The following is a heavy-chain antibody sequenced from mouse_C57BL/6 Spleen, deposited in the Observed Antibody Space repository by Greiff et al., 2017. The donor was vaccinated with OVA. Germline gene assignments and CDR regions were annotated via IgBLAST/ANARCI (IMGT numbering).Heavy chain of an antibody. D-gene: IGHD2-14*01. CDR3: ASRPIGFSP. CDR2: IDPSDSYT. V-gene: IGHV1-50*01. Sequence: QVQLKQPGAELVKPGASVKLSCKASGYTFTSYWMQWVKQRPGQGLEWIGEIDPSDSYTTYNQKFKGKATLTVDTSSSTAYMQLSSLTSEDSAVYYCASRPIGFSPWGQGTLVTVSA. J-gene: IGHJ3*01. CDR1: GYTFTSYW.